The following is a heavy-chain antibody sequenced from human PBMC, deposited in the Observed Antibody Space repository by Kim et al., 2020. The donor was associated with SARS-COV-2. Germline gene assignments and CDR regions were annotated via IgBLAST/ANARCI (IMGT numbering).Heavy chain of an antibody. Sequence: KGRFTISRDDSKNTLYLQMNSLKTEDTAVYYCTTEPHQQQLVSLLEMVCYWGQGTLVTVSS. D-gene: IGHD6-13*01. J-gene: IGHJ4*02. V-gene: IGHV3-15*01. CDR3: TTEPHQQQLVSLLEMVCY.